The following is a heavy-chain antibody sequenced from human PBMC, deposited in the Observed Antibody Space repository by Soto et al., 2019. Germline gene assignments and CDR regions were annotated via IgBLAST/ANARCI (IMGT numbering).Heavy chain of an antibody. J-gene: IGHJ6*02. Sequence: PGGSLRLSCAASGFIFSSYRMNWVRQAPGKGLEWISSISTNSRYIYYADSGEGRFTVSRDNSNNSLYLQMDNLRAEDTAVYYWVSKQVIGYYYGLDVWGQGTTVTVSS. CDR2: ISTNSRYI. CDR1: GFIFSSYR. V-gene: IGHV3-21*01. D-gene: IGHD2-15*01. CDR3: VSKQVIGYYYGLDV.